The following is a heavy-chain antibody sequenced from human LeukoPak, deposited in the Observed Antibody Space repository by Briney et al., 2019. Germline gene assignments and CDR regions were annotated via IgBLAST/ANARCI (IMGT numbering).Heavy chain of an antibody. Sequence: GRSLRLSCAASGFTFSSYAMHWVRQAPGKGLEWVAVISYDGSNEYYADSVKGRFTISRDNSKNTLYLQMNSLRAEDTAVYYCARDSSVVIILYYFDYWGQGTLVTVSS. CDR1: GFTFSSYA. CDR2: ISYDGSNE. V-gene: IGHV3-30*01. D-gene: IGHD3-3*01. CDR3: ARDSSVVIILYYFDY. J-gene: IGHJ4*02.